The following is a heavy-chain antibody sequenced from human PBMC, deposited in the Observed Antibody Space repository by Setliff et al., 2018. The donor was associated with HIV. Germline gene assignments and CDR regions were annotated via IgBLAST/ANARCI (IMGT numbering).Heavy chain of an antibody. CDR3: ARYCSGGSCYSDDAFDI. CDR2: INWNGGST. J-gene: IGHJ3*02. Sequence: SGGSLRLSCAASGFIFSSYEMNWVRQAPGKGLEWVSGINWNGGSTGYADSVKGRFTISRDNAKNSLYLQMNSLRAEDTALYYCARYCSGGSCYSDDAFDIWGQGTMVTVSS. D-gene: IGHD2-15*01. V-gene: IGHV3-20*04. CDR1: GFIFSSYE.